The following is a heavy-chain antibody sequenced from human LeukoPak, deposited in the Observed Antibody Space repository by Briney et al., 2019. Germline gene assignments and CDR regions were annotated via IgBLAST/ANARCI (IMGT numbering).Heavy chain of an antibody. V-gene: IGHV3-9*03. Sequence: ALRLSCAASGFTFGDYAMHWVRQAPGKGLEWVSSISWNSGNLAYAHSVRGRFTISRDNAKNSLYLQMNSLRAEDMALYYCAKSISVTRNAFDIWGQGTMVTVS. CDR3: AKSISVTRNAFDI. CDR2: ISWNSGNL. D-gene: IGHD3-3*02. CDR1: GFTFGDYA. J-gene: IGHJ3*02.